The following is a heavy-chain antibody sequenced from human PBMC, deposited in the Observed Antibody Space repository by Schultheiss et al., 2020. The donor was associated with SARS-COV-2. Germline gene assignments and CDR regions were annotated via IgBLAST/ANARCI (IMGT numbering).Heavy chain of an antibody. V-gene: IGHV4-59*08. J-gene: IGHJ4*02. CDR2: IYYSGSS. D-gene: IGHD3-3*01. CDR1: GGSISSYY. CDR3: ARGFTE. Sequence: SETLSLTCTVSGGSISSYYWTWNRQPPGKGLEWIGYIYYSGSSSYNPSLKSRVTISIDRSKNQFSLKLSSVTAADTAVYYCARGFTEWGQGTLVTVSS.